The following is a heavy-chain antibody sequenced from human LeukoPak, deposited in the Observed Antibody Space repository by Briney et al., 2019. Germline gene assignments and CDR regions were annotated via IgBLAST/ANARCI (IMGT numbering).Heavy chain of an antibody. CDR2: ISAYNGNT. CDR3: ARFGSSSWYDPYYYYYMDV. Sequence: VASVKVSCKASGYTFTSYGISWVRQAPGQGLEWMGWISAYNGNTNYAQKLQGRVTMTTDTSTSTAYMELRSLRSDDTAVYYCARFGSSSWYDPYYYYYMDVWGKGTTVTISS. D-gene: IGHD6-13*01. CDR1: GYTFTSYG. J-gene: IGHJ6*03. V-gene: IGHV1-18*01.